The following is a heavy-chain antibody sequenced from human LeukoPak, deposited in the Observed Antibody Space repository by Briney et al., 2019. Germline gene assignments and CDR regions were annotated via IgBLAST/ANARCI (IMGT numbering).Heavy chain of an antibody. CDR2: IYYSGST. Sequence: SETLSLTCTVSGGSISSFYWNWIRQPPGKGLEWIGYIYYSGSTNYNPSLKSRVTISVNTSKNQFSLRLSSVTAADTAVYYCARGASFDDWGQGTLVTVSS. D-gene: IGHD1-26*01. V-gene: IGHV4-59*08. CDR1: GGSISSFY. J-gene: IGHJ4*02. CDR3: ARGASFDD.